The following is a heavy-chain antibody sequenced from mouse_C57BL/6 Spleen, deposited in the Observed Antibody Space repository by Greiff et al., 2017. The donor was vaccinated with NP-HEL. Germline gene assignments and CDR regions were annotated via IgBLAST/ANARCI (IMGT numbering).Heavy chain of an antibody. Sequence: QVQLKQSGAELVMPGASVKLSCKASGYTFTSYWMHWVKQRPGQGLEWIGEIDPSDSYTNYNQKFKGKSTLTVDKSSSTAYMQLSSLTSEDSAVYYCARSDYYYGSSYYFDYWGQGTTLTVSS. D-gene: IGHD1-1*01. V-gene: IGHV1-69*01. CDR2: IDPSDSYT. CDR1: GYTFTSYW. CDR3: ARSDYYYGSSYYFDY. J-gene: IGHJ2*01.